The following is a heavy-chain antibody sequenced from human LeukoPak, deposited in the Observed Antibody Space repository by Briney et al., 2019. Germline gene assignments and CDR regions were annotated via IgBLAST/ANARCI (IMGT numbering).Heavy chain of an antibody. D-gene: IGHD1-26*01. V-gene: IGHV3-23*01. CDR2: ISGSGGST. CDR3: AKGSGSYGLYYFDY. Sequence: QAGGSLRLSCAASGFTVSSNYMSWVRQAPGRGLEWVSAISGSGGSTYYADSVKGRFTISRDNSKNTLYLQMNSLRAEDTAVYYCAKGSGSYGLYYFDYWGQGTLVTVSS. J-gene: IGHJ4*02. CDR1: GFTVSSNY.